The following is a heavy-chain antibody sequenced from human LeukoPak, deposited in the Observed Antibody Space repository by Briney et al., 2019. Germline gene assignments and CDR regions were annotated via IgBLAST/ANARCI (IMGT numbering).Heavy chain of an antibody. V-gene: IGHV4-39*07. CDR2: IYYSGST. D-gene: IGHD6-13*01. J-gene: IGHJ4*02. CDR3: ALPGYSSSWYPFFDY. CDR1: GGSISSSSYY. Sequence: PSENLSLTFTVSGGSISSSSYYWGWIRQPPGKGLEWIGSIYYSGSTYYNPSLKSRVTISVDTSKNQFSLKLSSVTAADTAVYYCALPGYSSSWYPFFDYWGQGTLVTVSS.